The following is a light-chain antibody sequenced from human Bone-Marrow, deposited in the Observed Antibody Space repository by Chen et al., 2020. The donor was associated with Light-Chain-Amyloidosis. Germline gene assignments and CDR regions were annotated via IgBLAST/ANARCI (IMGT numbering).Light chain of an antibody. J-gene: IGLJ1*01. CDR3: SSYTITNTLV. V-gene: IGLV2-14*01. Sequence: QSALTQPASVSGSPGQSITISCTGTSSDVGGDNHVSWYQQHPDKAPKLMIYEVTNRPSWVPGRFSGSKSDKTASLTISGLQTEDEADYFCSSYTITNTLVFGSGTRVTVL. CDR1: SSDVGGDNH. CDR2: EVT.